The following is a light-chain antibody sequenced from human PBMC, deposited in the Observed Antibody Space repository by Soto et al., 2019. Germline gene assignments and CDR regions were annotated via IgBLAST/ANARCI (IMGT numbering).Light chain of an antibody. CDR2: GAS. CDR1: QSVSSN. Sequence: EIVMTQSPATLSVSPGERATLSCRASQSVSSNLAWYQQKPGQAPRLLIYGASTRATDVPARFSGSGSGAEFTLTISSLQSEDFELYYCQHYDNWPPRTFGQGTKGDIK. V-gene: IGKV3-15*01. J-gene: IGKJ1*01. CDR3: QHYDNWPPRT.